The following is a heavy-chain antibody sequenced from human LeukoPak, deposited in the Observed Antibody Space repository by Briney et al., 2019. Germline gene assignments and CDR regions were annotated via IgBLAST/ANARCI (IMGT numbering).Heavy chain of an antibody. CDR2: ISGSGGST. J-gene: IGHJ4*02. CDR3: AKARPGTTLFDY. CDR1: GFTFSDYY. Sequence: GGSLRLSCAASGFTFSDYYMSWIRQAPGKGLEWVSAISGSGGSTYYADSVKGRFTISRDNSKNTLYLQMNSLRAEDTAVYYCAKARPGTTLFDYWGQGTLVTVSS. V-gene: IGHV3-23*01. D-gene: IGHD1-1*01.